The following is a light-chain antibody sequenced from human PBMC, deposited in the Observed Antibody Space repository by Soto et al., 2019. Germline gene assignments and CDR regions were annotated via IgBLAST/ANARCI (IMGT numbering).Light chain of an antibody. J-gene: IGKJ1*01. CDR2: GAS. V-gene: IGKV3-20*01. CDR3: QQYGSSPWT. CDR1: QSVSIK. Sequence: EIVLTQSPGTLSLSPGERATLSCRASQSVSIKLAWYQQRPGRAPRLLIYGASSRATGIPDRFSGSGSGTDFTLTISRLEPEDFAVYYCQQYGSSPWTFGQGTKVDI.